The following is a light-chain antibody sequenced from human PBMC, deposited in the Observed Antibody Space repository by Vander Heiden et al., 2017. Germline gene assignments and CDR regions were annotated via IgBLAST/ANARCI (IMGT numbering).Light chain of an antibody. CDR1: QLGDKY. J-gene: IGLJ2*01. CDR2: QDS. Sequence: SYELTQPPSVSVSPGPTASITCSGAQLGDKYACWDQQKPGQSLVLVIYQDSKRPAGIPERFSGSNSGNTATLTISGTQARDEADYYCQAWDSSTVVFGGGTKLTVL. V-gene: IGLV3-1*01. CDR3: QAWDSSTVV.